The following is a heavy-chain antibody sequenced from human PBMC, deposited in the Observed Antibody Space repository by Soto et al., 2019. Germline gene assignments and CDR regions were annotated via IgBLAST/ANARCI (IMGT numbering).Heavy chain of an antibody. CDR3: ARGSLVDTAMVAGVLDY. Sequence: SETLSLTCTVSGGSISSGDYYWSWIRQPPGKGLEWIGYIYYSGSTYYNPSLKSRVTMSVDTSKNQFSLKLSSVTAADTAVYYCARGSLVDTAMVAGVLDYWGQGTLVTVSS. V-gene: IGHV4-30-4*01. D-gene: IGHD5-18*01. J-gene: IGHJ4*02. CDR2: IYYSGST. CDR1: GGSISSGDYY.